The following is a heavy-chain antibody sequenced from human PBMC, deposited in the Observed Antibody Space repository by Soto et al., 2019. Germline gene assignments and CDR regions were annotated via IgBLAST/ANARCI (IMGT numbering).Heavy chain of an antibody. Sequence: QVQLVQSGAEVKKPGSSVKVSCKASGGTFSSYTISWVRQAPGQGLEWMGRIIPILGIANYAQKFQGRVTMTAXXSXSXXYMELSSLRSEDTAVYYCARDNPNYCSGGSCYLDYWGQGTLVTVSS. V-gene: IGHV1-69*08. J-gene: IGHJ4*02. CDR1: GGTFSSYT. CDR3: ARDNPNYCSGGSCYLDY. CDR2: IIPILGIA. D-gene: IGHD2-15*01.